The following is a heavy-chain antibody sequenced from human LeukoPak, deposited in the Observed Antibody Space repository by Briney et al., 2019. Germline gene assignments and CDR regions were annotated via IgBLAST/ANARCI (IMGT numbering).Heavy chain of an antibody. CDR1: GFTFSSYG. V-gene: IGHV3-30*18. CDR2: ISYDGSNK. J-gene: IGHJ6*03. Sequence: GGSLRLSCAASGFTFSSYGMHWVRQAPGKGLEWVAVISYDGSNKYYADSVKGRFTISRDNSKNTLYLQMNSLRAEDTAVYYCAKDLVGSYYDYSYYYYMDVWGKGTTVTVSS. D-gene: IGHD1-26*01. CDR3: AKDLVGSYYDYSYYYYMDV.